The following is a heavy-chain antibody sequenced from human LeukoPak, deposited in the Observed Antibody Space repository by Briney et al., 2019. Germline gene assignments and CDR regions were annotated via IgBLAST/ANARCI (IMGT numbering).Heavy chain of an antibody. V-gene: IGHV3-20*04. CDR2: INWNGGST. CDR1: GFTFDDYG. CDR3: ARDVEVAAILGNYFDY. J-gene: IGHJ4*02. D-gene: IGHD2-15*01. Sequence: GGSLRLSCAASGFTFDDYGMSWVRQAPGKGLEWVSGINWNGGSTGYADSVKGRFTISRDNAKNSLYLRMNSLRAEDTALYYCARDVEVAAILGNYFDYWGQGTLVTVSS.